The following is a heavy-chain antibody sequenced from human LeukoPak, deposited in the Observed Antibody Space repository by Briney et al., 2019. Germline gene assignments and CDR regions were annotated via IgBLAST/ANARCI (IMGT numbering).Heavy chain of an antibody. D-gene: IGHD3-22*01. CDR3: ARVRRWLFPSRTSSQFDY. V-gene: IGHV1-46*01. J-gene: IGHJ4*02. CDR1: GYTFTSYA. CDR2: INPSGGST. Sequence: GASVKVSCKASGYTFTSYAMNWVRQAPGQGLEWMGIINPSGGSTSYAQKFQGRVTMTRDMSTSTVYMELSSLRSEDTAVYYCARVRRWLFPSRTSSQFDYWGQGTLVTVSS.